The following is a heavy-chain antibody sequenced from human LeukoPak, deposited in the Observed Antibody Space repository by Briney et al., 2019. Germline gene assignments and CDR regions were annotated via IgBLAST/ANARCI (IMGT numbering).Heavy chain of an antibody. CDR1: GFTFDDYA. D-gene: IGHD2-8*02. J-gene: IGHJ4*02. V-gene: IGHV3-9*01. Sequence: GGSLRLSCAASGFTFDDYAMHLVRQAPGKGLEWVSGISWHSGSIAYADSVKGRFTISRDNAKKSLYLQMNSLRAEDTALYYCAKDSGYSTGSPRDWGQGTLVTVSS. CDR3: AKDSGYSTGSPRD. CDR2: ISWHSGSI.